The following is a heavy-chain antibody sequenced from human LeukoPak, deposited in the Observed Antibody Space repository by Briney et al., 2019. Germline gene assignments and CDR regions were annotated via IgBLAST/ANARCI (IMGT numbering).Heavy chain of an antibody. V-gene: IGHV3-33*01. CDR3: GREEDVGYYFDY. CDR2: IWYDGSNK. J-gene: IGHJ4*02. Sequence: GGSLRLSCAASGFTFSSYGMHWVRQAPGKGLEWVAVIWYDGSNKYYADSVKGRFTISRDNSKNTLYLQMNSLRAEDTAVYYCGREEDVGYYFDYGGREPLVPVSS. CDR1: GFTFSSYG. D-gene: IGHD1-26*01.